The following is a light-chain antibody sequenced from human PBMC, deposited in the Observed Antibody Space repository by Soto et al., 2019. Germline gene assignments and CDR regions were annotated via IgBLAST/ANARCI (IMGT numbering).Light chain of an antibody. CDR3: QQRSNWYT. CDR1: QSVSSY. CDR2: DAS. J-gene: IGKJ2*01. Sequence: EIVLTQSPATLSFSPGERAPLSCRASQSVSSYLAWYQQKPGQAPRLLIYDASNRATGIPARFSGSGSGTDFTLTISSLEPEDFAVYYCQQRSNWYTFGQGTKLEIK. V-gene: IGKV3-11*01.